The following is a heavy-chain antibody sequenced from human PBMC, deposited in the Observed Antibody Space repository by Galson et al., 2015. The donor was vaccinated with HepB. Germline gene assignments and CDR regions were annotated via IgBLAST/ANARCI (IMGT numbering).Heavy chain of an antibody. Sequence: TLSLTCTVSGASISSGGYYWSWIRQHPGKGLEWIGYIYYSGSTYYNPSPKSRVTISVDTSKKQFSLKLSSVTAADTAVYYCARAYGSGSYDHLTGRGYFDYWGQGILVTVSS. CDR1: GASISSGGYY. J-gene: IGHJ4*02. CDR2: IYYSGST. CDR3: ARAYGSGSYDHLTGRGYFDY. D-gene: IGHD3-10*01. V-gene: IGHV4-31*03.